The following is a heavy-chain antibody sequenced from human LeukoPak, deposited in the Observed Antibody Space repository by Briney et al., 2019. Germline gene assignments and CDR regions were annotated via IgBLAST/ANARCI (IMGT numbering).Heavy chain of an antibody. CDR1: GGSFSGYY. D-gene: IGHD6-19*01. CDR3: AGSAVAGKDWFDP. Sequence: SETLSLTCAVYGGSFSGYYWSWIRQPPGKGLEWIGEINHSGSTNYNPSLKSRVTISVDTSKNQFSLKLSSVTAADTAVYYCAGSAVAGKDWFDPWGQGTLVTVSS. V-gene: IGHV4-34*01. CDR2: INHSGST. J-gene: IGHJ5*02.